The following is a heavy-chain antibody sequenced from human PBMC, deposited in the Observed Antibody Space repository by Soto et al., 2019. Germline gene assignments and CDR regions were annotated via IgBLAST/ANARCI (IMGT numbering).Heavy chain of an antibody. J-gene: IGHJ4*02. CDR2: ISTSSSYT. CDR1: GFTFSDYY. Sequence: PGGSLRLSCAASGFTFSDYYMSWIRQAPGKGLEWISCISTSSSYTNYADSVKGRFTISRDNAKNSLFLQMNSLRAEDTAVYYCARDSTGWRAVYDSWGQGTLVTVSS. V-gene: IGHV3-11*05. D-gene: IGHD6-19*01. CDR3: ARDSTGWRAVYDS.